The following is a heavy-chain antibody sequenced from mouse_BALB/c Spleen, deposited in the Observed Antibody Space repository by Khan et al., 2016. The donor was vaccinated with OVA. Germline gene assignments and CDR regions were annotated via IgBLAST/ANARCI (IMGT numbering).Heavy chain of an antibody. CDR2: INTYTGEP. D-gene: IGHD2-14*01. CDR3: ARREYYRYVAY. Sequence: QIQLVQSGPELKKPGETVKISCMASGYTFTNYGMDWVKQAPGKGLKWMGWINTYTGEPTYADDFKGRFAFSLETSASTAYLQINNLKNEDTATYFCARREYYRYVAYWGQGTLVTVSA. CDR1: GYTFTNYG. J-gene: IGHJ3*01. V-gene: IGHV9-3-1*01.